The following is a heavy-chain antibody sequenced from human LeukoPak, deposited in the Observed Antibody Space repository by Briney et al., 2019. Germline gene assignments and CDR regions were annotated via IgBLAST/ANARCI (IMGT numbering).Heavy chain of an antibody. V-gene: IGHV3-30*03. J-gene: IGHJ4*02. CDR2: ISYDGSNK. CDR3: ARDRDFGVVTPWCDY. Sequence: GGSLRLSCAASGFTFSTYGMHWVRQAPGKGLEWVAVISYDGSNKYYADSVKGRFTISRDNSKNTLYLQMNSLRAEDTGVYYCARDRDFGVVTPWCDYWGQGILVTVSS. D-gene: IGHD3-3*01. CDR1: GFTFSTYG.